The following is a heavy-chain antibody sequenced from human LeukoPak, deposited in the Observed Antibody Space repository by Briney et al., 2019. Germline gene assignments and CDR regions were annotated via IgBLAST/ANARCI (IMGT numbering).Heavy chain of an antibody. Sequence: SETLSLTCTVSGGSISDYYWTWIRQSPGTGLEWIGYMDYSGSTAYNPSLKSRVTISIDTSKKQFSLELSSVTAADTAVYYCARHHLGSAWDGYTAGGWFDPWGQGTLVTVSS. CDR2: MDYSGST. D-gene: IGHD5-24*01. CDR3: ARHHLGSAWDGYTAGGWFDP. V-gene: IGHV4-59*08. J-gene: IGHJ5*02. CDR1: GGSISDYY.